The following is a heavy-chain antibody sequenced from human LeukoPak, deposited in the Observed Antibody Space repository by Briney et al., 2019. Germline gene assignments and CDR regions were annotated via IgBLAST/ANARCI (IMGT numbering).Heavy chain of an antibody. CDR3: AKRPSGGRDFDY. CDR1: GFTFSTHA. CDR2: IGGSGAGT. V-gene: IGHV3-23*01. Sequence: GGSLRLSCAASGFTFSTHAMSWVRQAPGKGLEWVSAIGGSGAGTYYTNSVKGRFTISRDNSKNMLFLQMNSLRAEDTAVYYCAKRPSGGRDFDYWGQGTLVTVSS. D-gene: IGHD2-15*01. J-gene: IGHJ4*02.